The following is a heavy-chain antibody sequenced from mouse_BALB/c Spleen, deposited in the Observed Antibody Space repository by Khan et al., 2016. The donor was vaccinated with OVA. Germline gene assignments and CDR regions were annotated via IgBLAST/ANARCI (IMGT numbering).Heavy chain of an antibody. CDR1: GFNIKDTY. V-gene: IGHV14-3*02. J-gene: IGHJ3*01. CDR2: IDPPNDDS. D-gene: IGHD2-1*01. CDR3: ATLYVNPFAI. Sequence: EVQLQQSGAELVKPGASVKLSCSASGFNIKDTYIHWMKQRPEQGLEWIGRIDPPNDDSKYGPKFQAKATLTADTTSHTAYKQISSRTSEDTTVYYCATLYVNPFAIWGQGTLVSVSA.